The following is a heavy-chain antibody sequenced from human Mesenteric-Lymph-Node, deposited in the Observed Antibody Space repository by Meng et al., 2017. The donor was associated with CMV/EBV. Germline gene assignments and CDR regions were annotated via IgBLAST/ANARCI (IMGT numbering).Heavy chain of an antibody. Sequence: GESLKISCAASGFTFSTYAMSWVRQAPGKGLEWVSAISGSGGSTYYADSVKGRFTISRDNSKNTLYLQMNSLRAEDTAVYYCAKDLGDCSSTSCYLDYWGQGTLVTVSS. CDR1: GFTFSTYA. V-gene: IGHV3-23*01. D-gene: IGHD2-2*01. J-gene: IGHJ4*02. CDR2: ISGSGGST. CDR3: AKDLGDCSSTSCYLDY.